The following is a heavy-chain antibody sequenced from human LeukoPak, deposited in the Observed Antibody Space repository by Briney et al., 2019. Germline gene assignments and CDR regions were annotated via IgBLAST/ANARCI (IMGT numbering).Heavy chain of an antibody. Sequence: GGSLRLSCAGSGFSFSTYVLSWVRQAPGKGLEWVSSLSHSGGSAYYTDSVKGRFTISRDNSKNTLYLHMNSPRVGDTAVYFCAKLGFLTGSFDSWGQGTLVSVSS. CDR1: GFSFSTYV. V-gene: IGHV3-23*01. CDR3: AKLGFLTGSFDS. J-gene: IGHJ4*02. D-gene: IGHD3-9*01. CDR2: LSHSGGSA.